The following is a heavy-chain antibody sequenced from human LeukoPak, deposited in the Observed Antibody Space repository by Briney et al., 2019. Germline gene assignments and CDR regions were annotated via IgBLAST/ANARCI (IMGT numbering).Heavy chain of an antibody. V-gene: IGHV4-59*01. Sequence: SEPLSLTCTVSGGSISSYYWSWLRQPPGKGLEWIGYIYYSGSTNYNPSLKSRVTISVDTSKNQFSLKLSSVTAADTAVYYCARTNYYGSGSYYIVSYYGMDVWGQGTTVTVSS. CDR3: ARTNYYGSGSYYIVSYYGMDV. CDR1: GGSISSYY. CDR2: IYYSGST. D-gene: IGHD3-10*01. J-gene: IGHJ6*02.